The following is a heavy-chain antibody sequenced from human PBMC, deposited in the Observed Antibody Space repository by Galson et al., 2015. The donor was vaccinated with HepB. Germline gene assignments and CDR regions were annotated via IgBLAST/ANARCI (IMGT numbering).Heavy chain of an antibody. V-gene: IGHV1-46*01. J-gene: IGHJ4*02. D-gene: IGHD2-15*01. CDR3: ARETPDTYYFDY. Sequence: SVKVSCKASGYTLTNYHFHWVRQAPGQGPEWMGKIFAGGGSTRYAERFQGRVTLTRDSSTSTIYMGVSSLRSDDTAVYYCARETPDTYYFDYWGQGTLVTVSS. CDR1: GYTLTNYH. CDR2: IFAGGGST.